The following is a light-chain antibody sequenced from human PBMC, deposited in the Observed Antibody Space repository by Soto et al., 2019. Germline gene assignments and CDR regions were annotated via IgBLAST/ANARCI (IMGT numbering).Light chain of an antibody. V-gene: IGKV1-39*01. Sequence: IQMTQSPSSLSASVGDRVTITCRASQSISSYLNWYQQKPGKAPKLLIYAASSLQSGVPSRFSVSGSGTDFTLTISSLQPEDFATYYCQHSDSTLSTFGQGTKLEIK. CDR3: QHSDSTLST. J-gene: IGKJ2*01. CDR1: QSISSY. CDR2: AAS.